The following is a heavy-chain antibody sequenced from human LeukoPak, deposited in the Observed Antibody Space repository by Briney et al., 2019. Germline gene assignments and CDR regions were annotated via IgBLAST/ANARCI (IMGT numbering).Heavy chain of an antibody. J-gene: IGHJ6*02. CDR3: ARDQGLTAPPPYGLDV. V-gene: IGHV1-69*04. Sequence: SVQVSCKTSGGTFSTSAITWVRQAPGQGLEWMGRIIPVLNITTYAQRFQGRGTITAATSTSTVYMELSSLRSEETAVYYCARDQGLTAPPPYGLDVWGQGTTVIVSS. CDR1: GGTFSTSA. D-gene: IGHD5-18*01. CDR2: IIPVLNIT.